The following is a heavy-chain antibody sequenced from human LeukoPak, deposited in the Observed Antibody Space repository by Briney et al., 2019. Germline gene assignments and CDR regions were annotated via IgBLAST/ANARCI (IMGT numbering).Heavy chain of an antibody. V-gene: IGHV1-2*02. CDR1: GYTFTGYY. D-gene: IGHD3-10*01. CDR2: INPNSGGT. CDR3: ARDPWFGELLGRG. J-gene: IGHJ4*02. Sequence: ASVKVSCKASGYTFTGYYMHWVRQAPGQGLEWMGWINPNSGGTNYAQKFQGRVTMTRDTSVSTAYMELSRLRSDDTAVYYCARDPWFGELLGRGWGQGTLVTVSS.